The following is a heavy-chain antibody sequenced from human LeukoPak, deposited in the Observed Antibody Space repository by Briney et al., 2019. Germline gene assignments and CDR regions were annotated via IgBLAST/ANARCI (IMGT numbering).Heavy chain of an antibody. Sequence: SGPALVKPTQTLTLTCTFSGFSLSTTGMRVSWIRQPPGKALEWLARSDWDDDKFYSTSLKTRLTISKDTSKNQVVLTMTNMDPVDTATYYCARMTSYGSGFDPWGQGTLVTASS. D-gene: IGHD3-10*01. CDR1: GFSLSTTGMR. CDR2: SDWDDDK. V-gene: IGHV2-70*04. J-gene: IGHJ5*02. CDR3: ARMTSYGSGFDP.